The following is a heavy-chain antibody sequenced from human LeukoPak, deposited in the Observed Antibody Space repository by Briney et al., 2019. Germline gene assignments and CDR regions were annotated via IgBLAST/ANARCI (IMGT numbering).Heavy chain of an antibody. D-gene: IGHD1-26*01. CDR1: GFTFSSYA. J-gene: IGHJ4*02. CDR3: AKEVIVGVSFDS. V-gene: IGHV3-23*01. Sequence: GGSLRLSCAASGFTFSSYAMSWVRQAPGKGLEWVAAISGSGGSTYYADSVKGRFTISRDNSKNTLYLQMNSLRAEGTAVYYCAKEVIVGVSFDSWGQGTLVTVSS. CDR2: ISGSGGST.